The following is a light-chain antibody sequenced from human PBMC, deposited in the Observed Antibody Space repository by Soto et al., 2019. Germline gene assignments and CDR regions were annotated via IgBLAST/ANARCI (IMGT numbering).Light chain of an antibody. Sequence: QSALTQPPSASGTPGQRVTISCSGSSSNIGSNSVNWYQQLPGAAPKLLIYSNNQRPSGVPDRFSGSKSGTSASLAISGLQSEDEADYYCAAWDDSLNGREVFGTGTKVTVI. V-gene: IGLV1-44*01. J-gene: IGLJ1*01. CDR1: SSNIGSNS. CDR2: SNN. CDR3: AAWDDSLNGREV.